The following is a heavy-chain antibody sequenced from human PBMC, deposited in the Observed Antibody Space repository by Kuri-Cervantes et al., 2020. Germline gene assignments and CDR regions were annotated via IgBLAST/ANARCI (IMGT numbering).Heavy chain of an antibody. CDR1: GGSISSGGYS. CDR3: ARGQANYYDSSGYYYGHAFDI. CDR2: IYHSGRT. Sequence: SETLSLTCAVSGGSISSGGYSWSWIRQPPGKGLEWIGYIYHSGRTYYNPSLKSRVTISVDRSKNQFSLKLRSVTAADTAVYYCARGQANYYDSSGYYYGHAFDIWGQGTMVTVSS. V-gene: IGHV4-30-2*01. J-gene: IGHJ3*02. D-gene: IGHD3-22*01.